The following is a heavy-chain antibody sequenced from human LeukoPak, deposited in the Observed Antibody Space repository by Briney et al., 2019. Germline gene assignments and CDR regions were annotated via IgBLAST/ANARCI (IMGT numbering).Heavy chain of an antibody. J-gene: IGHJ6*02. CDR2: IIPIFGTA. CDR1: GGTFSSYA. V-gene: IGHV1-69*13. Sequence: ASVKVSCKASGGTFSSYAISWVRQAPGQGLEWMGGIIPIFGTANYAQKFQGRVTITADESTSTAYMELSSLRSEDTAVYYCAKTNNVVPAYFMSYYGMDVCGQGTTVTVSS. D-gene: IGHD2-2*01. CDR3: AKTNNVVPAYFMSYYGMDV.